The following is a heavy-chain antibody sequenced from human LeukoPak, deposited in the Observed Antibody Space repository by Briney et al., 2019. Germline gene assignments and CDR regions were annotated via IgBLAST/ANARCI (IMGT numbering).Heavy chain of an antibody. CDR2: IKQDGSKK. Sequence: GGSLRLSCVASGFPFSSYWMTWVRKAPGKGLEWVANIKQDGSKKSYVDSVKGRFTISRDNAKNSLYLQMNSLRAEDTAIYYCTRVGYIDEGIDYWGQGTLVTVSS. J-gene: IGHJ4*02. V-gene: IGHV3-7*04. CDR1: GFPFSSYW. CDR3: TRVGYIDEGIDY. D-gene: IGHD5-24*01.